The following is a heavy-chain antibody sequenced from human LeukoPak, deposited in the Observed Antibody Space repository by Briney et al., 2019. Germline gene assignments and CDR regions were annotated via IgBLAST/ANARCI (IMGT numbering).Heavy chain of an antibody. CDR2: FDPEDGET. V-gene: IGHV1-24*01. CDR1: GYTLTELS. CDR3: ATFPMVRGAY. Sequence: GASVKVSCRVSGYTLTELSMHWVRQAPGKGPEWMGGFDPEDGETIYAQKFQGRVTMTEDTSTDTAYMELSSLRSEDTAVYYCATFPMVRGAYWGQGTLVTVSS. D-gene: IGHD3-10*01. J-gene: IGHJ4*02.